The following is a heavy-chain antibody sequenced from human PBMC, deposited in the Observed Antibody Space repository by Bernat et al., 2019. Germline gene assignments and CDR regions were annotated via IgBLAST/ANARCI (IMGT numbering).Heavy chain of an antibody. CDR3: TRDRPRVHKQQRKAGYYYYGMDV. Sequence: RLSCTASGFTFGDYAMSCVRQAPWKGLEWVVFIISKAYGGTTAYAASVKGRFTISRDDSNSIAYLKMNSMTTEDTAVYYCTRDRPRVHKQQRKAGYYYYGMDVW. J-gene: IGHJ6*01. V-gene: IGHV3-49*04. CDR1: GFTFGDYA. CDR2: IISKAYGGTT. D-gene: IGHD6-13*01.